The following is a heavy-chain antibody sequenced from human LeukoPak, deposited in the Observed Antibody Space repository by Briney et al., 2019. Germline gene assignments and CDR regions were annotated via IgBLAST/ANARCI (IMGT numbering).Heavy chain of an antibody. CDR3: AEDHEVDRRGLHPIYWFDP. CDR2: IIPIFGTA. J-gene: IGHJ5*02. CDR1: GGTFSSYA. V-gene: IGHV1-69*01. D-gene: IGHD3-22*01. Sequence: GASVKVSCKASGGTFSSYAISWVRQAPGQGLEWMGGIIPIFGTANYAQKFQGRVTITADESTSTAYMELSSLRSEDTAVYYCAEDHEVDRRGLHPIYWFDPWGQGTLVTVSS.